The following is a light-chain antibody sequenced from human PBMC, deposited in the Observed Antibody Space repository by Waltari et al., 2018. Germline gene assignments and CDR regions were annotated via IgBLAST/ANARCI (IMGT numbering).Light chain of an antibody. J-gene: IGKJ1*01. CDR3: QQCYTIPT. Sequence: DIVMTQSPDSLAVPLGERATINCKSSQSVLYSYNKKNYLAWYQQKPGHPPKLLIYWASSRESGVPDRFSGSGSGRDFTLTISSLQAEDVAVYYCQQCYTIPTFGQGTKVEIK. CDR2: WAS. V-gene: IGKV4-1*01. CDR1: QSVLYSYNKKNY.